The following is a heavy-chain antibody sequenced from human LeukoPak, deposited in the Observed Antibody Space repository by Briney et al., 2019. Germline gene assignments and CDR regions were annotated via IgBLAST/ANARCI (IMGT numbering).Heavy chain of an antibody. CDR3: ARDSAAAAFLLYYFDY. V-gene: IGHV3-48*01. J-gene: IGHJ4*02. D-gene: IGHD6-13*01. CDR2: VSSSSSTI. CDR1: GFTFSSYS. Sequence: GGSLRLSCAASGFTFSSYSMNWVRQAPGKGLEWVSYVSSSSSTIYYADSVKGRFTISRDNAKNSLYLQMNSLRAEDTAVYYCARDSAAAAFLLYYFDYWGQGTLVTVSS.